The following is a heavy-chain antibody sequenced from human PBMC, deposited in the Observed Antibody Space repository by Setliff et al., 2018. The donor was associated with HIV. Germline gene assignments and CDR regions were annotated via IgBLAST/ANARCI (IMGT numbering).Heavy chain of an antibody. CDR1: GGSISTSY. V-gene: IGHV4-4*09. J-gene: IGHJ4*02. Sequence: PSETLSLTCTVSGGSISTSYWNWIRQPPGKGLEWIAYIYISGTTNYNPSLKSRVTISLDTSRNQFSLKLSSATAADTAVYYCAGDYAGSGRPFDYWGQGISVTVSS. CDR3: AGDYAGSGRPFDY. CDR2: IYISGTT. D-gene: IGHD2-15*01.